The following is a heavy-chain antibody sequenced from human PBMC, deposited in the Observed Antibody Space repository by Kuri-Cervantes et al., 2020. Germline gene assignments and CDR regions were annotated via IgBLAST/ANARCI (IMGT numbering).Heavy chain of an antibody. Sequence: GESLKISCAASGFTFDDYGMSWVRQAPGKGLEWVSYISSSSSTIYYADSVKGRFTISRDNAKNSLYLQMNSLRDEDTAVYYCAREAPVVPAVHFDYWGQGTLVTVSS. J-gene: IGHJ4*02. CDR3: AREAPVVPAVHFDY. V-gene: IGHV3-48*02. CDR1: GFTFDDYG. D-gene: IGHD2-2*01. CDR2: ISSSSSTI.